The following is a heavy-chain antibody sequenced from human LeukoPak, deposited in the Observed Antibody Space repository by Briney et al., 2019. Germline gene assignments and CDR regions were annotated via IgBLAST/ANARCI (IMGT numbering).Heavy chain of an antibody. CDR3: AKRVAHSSGAYWDY. J-gene: IGHJ4*02. CDR1: GFTFSSYG. Sequence: GGSLRLSCEASGFTFSSYGMSWVRQAPGKGLEWVSAISGGGGGTYYADSVKGRFTISRDNSKNTLYLQMNSLRAEDAAVYFCAKRVAHSSGAYWDYWGPGILVTVSS. CDR2: ISGGGGGT. V-gene: IGHV3-23*01. D-gene: IGHD6-19*01.